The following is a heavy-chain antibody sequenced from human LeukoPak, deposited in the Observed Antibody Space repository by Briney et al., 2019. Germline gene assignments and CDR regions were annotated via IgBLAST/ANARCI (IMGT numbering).Heavy chain of an antibody. V-gene: IGHV4-34*01. J-gene: IGHJ4*02. CDR1: GGSFSGYY. D-gene: IGHD1-26*01. CDR3: AREWWELKSVFDY. CDR2: INHSGST. Sequence: SETLSLTCAVYGGSFSGYYWSWIRQPPGKGLEWIGEINHSGSTNYNPSLKSRVTISVDTSKNQFSLKLSSVTAADTAVYYCAREWWELKSVFDYWGQGTLVTVSS.